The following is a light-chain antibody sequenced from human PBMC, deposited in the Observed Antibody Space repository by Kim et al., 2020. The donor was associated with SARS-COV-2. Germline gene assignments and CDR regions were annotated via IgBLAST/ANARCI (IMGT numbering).Light chain of an antibody. CDR1: RIELPS. J-gene: IGLJ2*01. CDR3: QVWDTGSDHPI. CDR2: YDT. Sequence: QGNTARITWGENRIELPSVHWYQQKPGQAPVLVIYYDTDRPSGIPERFSGSNSGNTATLTISRVEAGDEADYYCQVWDTGSDHPIFGGGTQLTVL. V-gene: IGLV3-21*04.